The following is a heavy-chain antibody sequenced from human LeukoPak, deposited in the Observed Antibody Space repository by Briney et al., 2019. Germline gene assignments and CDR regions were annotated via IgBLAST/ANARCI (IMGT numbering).Heavy chain of an antibody. J-gene: IGHJ4*02. CDR1: GYTFTSYG. CDR2: ISAYNGNT. D-gene: IGHD3-22*01. Sequence: ASVKVSCKVSGYTFTSYGISWVRQAPGQGLEWMGWISAYNGNTNYAQKLQGRVTMTTDTSTSTAYMELRSLRSDDTAVYYCARDSRITMIVVVTPTGSFDYWGQGTLVTVSS. CDR3: ARDSRITMIVVVTPTGSFDY. V-gene: IGHV1-18*01.